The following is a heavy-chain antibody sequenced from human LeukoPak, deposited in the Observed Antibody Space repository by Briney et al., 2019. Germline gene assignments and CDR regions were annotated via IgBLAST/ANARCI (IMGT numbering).Heavy chain of an antibody. J-gene: IGHJ4*02. CDR2: IRSKAYGGTT. V-gene: IGHV3-49*03. Sequence: GSLRLSCTASGFTFGDYAMSWFRQAPGKGLEWVGFIRSKAYGGTTEYAASVKGRFTISRDDSKSIAYLQMNSLRVEDTAMYYCVRDAWFGESRGGGQGTLVTVSP. D-gene: IGHD3-10*01. CDR1: GFTFGDYA. CDR3: VRDAWFGESRG.